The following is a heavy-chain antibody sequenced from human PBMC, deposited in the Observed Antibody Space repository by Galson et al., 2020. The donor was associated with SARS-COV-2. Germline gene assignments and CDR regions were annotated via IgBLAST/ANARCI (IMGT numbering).Heavy chain of an antibody. CDR3: ATWGCSGGSCFAGAYFDH. D-gene: IGHD2-15*01. Sequence: GESLKISCAASGFAVSRYEMTWVRQAPGKGLEWLAYITNRGSTIHYADSVKGRFTISRDNARNSLLLQMNSLTGEDTARYHCATWGCSGGSCFAGAYFDHWGPGTMVTVSS. V-gene: IGHV3-48*03. J-gene: IGHJ4*02. CDR2: ITNRGSTI. CDR1: GFAVSRYE.